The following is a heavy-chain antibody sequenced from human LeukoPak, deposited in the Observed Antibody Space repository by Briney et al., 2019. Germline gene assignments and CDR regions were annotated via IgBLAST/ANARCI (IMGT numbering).Heavy chain of an antibody. CDR2: INNDASSA. CDR1: GFTFSSSW. J-gene: IGHJ2*01. CDR3: ARLQGSFWYFDL. Sequence: PGGSLRLSCAASGFTFSSSWMHWVRQTPGKGLVWVSHINNDASSATYADSVKGRLTISRDNAKNTLYLQMNSLRAEDTAVYYCARLQGSFWYFDLWGLGTLVTVSS. V-gene: IGHV3-74*01. D-gene: IGHD4-11*01.